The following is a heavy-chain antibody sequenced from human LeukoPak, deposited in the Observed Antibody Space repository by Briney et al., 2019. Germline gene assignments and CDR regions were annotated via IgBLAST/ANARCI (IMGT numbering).Heavy chain of an antibody. V-gene: IGHV3-23*01. Sequence: GGSLRLSCAASGFTFSNYAMSWVRQAPGKGLEWVSAISGSADSTNYADSVKGRFTISRDNSKNTLYLQMNSLRAGDTAVYYCARAQGVVLWGQGTLVTVSS. CDR1: GFTFSNYA. CDR2: ISGSADST. D-gene: IGHD3-3*01. J-gene: IGHJ4*02. CDR3: ARAQGVVL.